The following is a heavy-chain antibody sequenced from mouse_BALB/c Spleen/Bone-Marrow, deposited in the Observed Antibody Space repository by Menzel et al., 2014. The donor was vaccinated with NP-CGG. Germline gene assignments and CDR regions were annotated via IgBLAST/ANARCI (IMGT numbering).Heavy chain of an antibody. J-gene: IGHJ1*01. V-gene: IGHV1-20*02. CDR3: TRVTTDWYFDV. CDR2: INPYNGDT. D-gene: IGHD1-1*01. CDR1: GYSFTGYF. Sequence: VQLQQSGPELVKPGASVKISCKASGYSFTGYFMNWVMQSHGKSLEWIGRINPYNGDTFYNQKFKGKATLTVDKSSSTAHMELRSLASEDSAVYCCTRVTTDWYFDVWGAGTTVTVSS.